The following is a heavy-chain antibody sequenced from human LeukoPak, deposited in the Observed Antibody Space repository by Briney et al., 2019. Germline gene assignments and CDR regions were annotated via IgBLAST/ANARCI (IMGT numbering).Heavy chain of an antibody. CDR1: GGSISSSSYY. Sequence: PSETLSLTCTVSGGSISSSSYYWGWIRQPPGKGLEWIGSIYYSGSTYYNPSLKSRVTISVDTSKNQFSLKLSSVTAADTAVYYCARSGALEWLFLGWFDPWGQGTLVTVSS. J-gene: IGHJ5*02. CDR2: IYYSGST. D-gene: IGHD3-3*01. V-gene: IGHV4-39*01. CDR3: ARSGALEWLFLGWFDP.